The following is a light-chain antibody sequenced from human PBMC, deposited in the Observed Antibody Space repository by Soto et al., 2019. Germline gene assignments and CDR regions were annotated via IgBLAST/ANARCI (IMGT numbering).Light chain of an antibody. Sequence: EIVLTQSPGTLSLSPGEXATLSCRASQSVSSSYLAWYQQKPGQAPRLLIYGASSRATGIPDRFSGSGSGTDFTLTISRLEPEDFAVYYCQQYGSSPLVTFGGGTKVEIK. CDR2: GAS. CDR3: QQYGSSPLVT. J-gene: IGKJ4*01. CDR1: QSVSSSY. V-gene: IGKV3-20*01.